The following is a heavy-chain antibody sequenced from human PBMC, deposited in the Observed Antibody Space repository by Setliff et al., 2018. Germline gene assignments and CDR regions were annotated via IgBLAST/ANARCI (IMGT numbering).Heavy chain of an antibody. CDR3: ARDAEYDYVWGSYRSYFDY. J-gene: IGHJ4*01. CDR1: GFTFSSYS. CDR2: ISSSSSYI. D-gene: IGHD3-16*02. Sequence: KPGGSLRLSCAASGFTFSSYSMNWVRQAPGKGLEWVSSISSSSSYIYYADSVKGRFTISRDNAKNSLYLQMNSLRAKDTAVYYCARDAEYDYVWGSYRSYFDYWGQERWSPSPQ. V-gene: IGHV3-21*01.